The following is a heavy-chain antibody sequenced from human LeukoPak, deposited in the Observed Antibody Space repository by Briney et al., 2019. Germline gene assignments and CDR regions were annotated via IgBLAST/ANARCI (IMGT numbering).Heavy chain of an antibody. Sequence: PGGSLRLSCSASGFIFSSYAMHWVRQAPGKGLEYVSAISSNGGSTYYADSVKGRFTISRDNSKNTLYLQMSSLRAEDTAVYYCVKDGYTGWTYYYYGMDVWGQGTTVTVSS. CDR2: ISSNGGST. J-gene: IGHJ6*02. CDR1: GFIFSSYA. D-gene: IGHD5-24*01. CDR3: VKDGYTGWTYYYYGMDV. V-gene: IGHV3-64D*09.